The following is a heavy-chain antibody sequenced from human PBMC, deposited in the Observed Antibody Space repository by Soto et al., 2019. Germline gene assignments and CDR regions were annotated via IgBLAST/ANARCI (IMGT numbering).Heavy chain of an antibody. D-gene: IGHD3-22*01. V-gene: IGHV3-74*01. J-gene: IGHJ3*02. CDR2: INSDGSST. CDR1: RFTFSSYW. CDR3: ARGPYDSSGYYYPGDAFDI. Sequence: EVQLVESGGGLVQPGGSLRLSCAASRFTFSSYWMHWVRQAPGKGLVWVSRINSDGSSTSYADSVKGRFTISRDNAKNTLYLQMNSLRAEDTAVYYCARGPYDSSGYYYPGDAFDIWGQGTMVTVSS.